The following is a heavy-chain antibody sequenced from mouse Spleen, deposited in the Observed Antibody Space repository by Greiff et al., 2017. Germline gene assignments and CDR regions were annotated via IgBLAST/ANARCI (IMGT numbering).Heavy chain of an antibody. CDR1: GYTFTDYY. CDR2: INPYNGGT. Sequence: VQLQQSGPVLVKPGASVKMSCKASGYTFTDYYMNWVKQSHGKSLEWIGVINPYNGGTSYNQKFKGKATLTVDKSSSTAYMELNSLTSEDSAVYYCAREDYYGNSWFAYWGQGTLVTVSA. J-gene: IGHJ3*01. CDR3: AREDYYGNSWFAY. D-gene: IGHD2-1*01. V-gene: IGHV1-19*01.